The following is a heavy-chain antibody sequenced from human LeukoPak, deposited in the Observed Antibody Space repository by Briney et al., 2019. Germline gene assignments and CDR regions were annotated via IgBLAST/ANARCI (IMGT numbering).Heavy chain of an antibody. D-gene: IGHD4-17*01. CDR2: IDPSDSYT. CDR3: ATVTTIYYYYGMDV. CDR1: GYSFTSYW. V-gene: IGHV5-10-1*01. J-gene: IGHJ6*02. Sequence: GESLKISCKGSGYSFTSYWITWVRQMPGKGLEWMVRIDPSDSYTNYSPSFQGHVTISADKSISTAYLQWSSLKASDTAMYYCATVTTIYYYYGMDVWGQGTTVTVSS.